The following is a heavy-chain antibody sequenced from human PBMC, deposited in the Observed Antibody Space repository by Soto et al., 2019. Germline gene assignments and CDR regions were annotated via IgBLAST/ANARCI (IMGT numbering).Heavy chain of an antibody. D-gene: IGHD4-17*01. CDR1: DGSISNYY. J-gene: IGHJ4*02. Sequence: SETLSLTCTVSDGSISNYYWSWIRQPPGKGLEWIGYIYYSGSTNYNPSLKSRVTISIDTSKNQFTLNLSSVTAADTAVYYCATLTFVRTPVTTIDYFDYWGQGTLVTVSS. V-gene: IGHV4-59*08. CDR3: ATLTFVRTPVTTIDYFDY. CDR2: IYYSGST.